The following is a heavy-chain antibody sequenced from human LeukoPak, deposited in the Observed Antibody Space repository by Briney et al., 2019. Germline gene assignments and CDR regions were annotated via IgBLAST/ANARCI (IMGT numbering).Heavy chain of an antibody. V-gene: IGHV3-15*01. J-gene: IGHJ4*02. CDR1: GFTFSSAW. Sequence: GGSLRLSCAASGFTFSSAWMSWVRQAPGQGLEWLGRIKTKTDGGTTDYAAPVKGRFTIPRDDSKDTLYLQMNSLKSDDTAVYYCANIFGGNSHRSDYWGQGTLVTVSS. D-gene: IGHD4-23*01. CDR2: IKTKTDGGTT. CDR3: ANIFGGNSHRSDY.